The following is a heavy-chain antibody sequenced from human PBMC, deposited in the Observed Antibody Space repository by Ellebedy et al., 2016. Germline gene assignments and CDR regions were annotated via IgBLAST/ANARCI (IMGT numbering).Heavy chain of an antibody. V-gene: IGHV1-2*02. CDR1: EETFTAYY. D-gene: IGHD1-14*01. CDR3: ARDDPGPQAFDI. Sequence: ASVKVSCXASEETFTAYYIHWVRKAPGQGLEWMGSVNPDSGDTKYAQRFQGRVTMTRDTSIRTAFMELSSLRSDDTAIYYCARDDPGPQAFDIWGQGTMVTVSS. J-gene: IGHJ3*02. CDR2: VNPDSGDT.